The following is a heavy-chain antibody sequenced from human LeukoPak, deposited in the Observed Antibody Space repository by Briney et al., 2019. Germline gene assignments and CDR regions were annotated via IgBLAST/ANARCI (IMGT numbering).Heavy chain of an antibody. Sequence: GGSLRLSCAASGFTFSSYAMSWVRQAPGKGLEWVSAISGSGGSTYYADSVKGRFTISRDNSKNTLYLQMNSLRAEDTAVYYCAKWSRITMVRGVIRGPGYFDYWGQGTLATVSS. V-gene: IGHV3-23*01. CDR2: ISGSGGST. J-gene: IGHJ4*02. CDR3: AKWSRITMVRGVIRGPGYFDY. D-gene: IGHD3-10*01. CDR1: GFTFSSYA.